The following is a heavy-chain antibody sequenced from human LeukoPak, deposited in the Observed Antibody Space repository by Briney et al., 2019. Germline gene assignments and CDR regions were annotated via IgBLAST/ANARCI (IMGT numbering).Heavy chain of an antibody. D-gene: IGHD3-22*01. J-gene: IGHJ4*02. Sequence: GASVKVSCKASGYTFTSYGISWVRQAPGQGLEWMGWISAYNGNTNYAQKLQGRVTMTTDTSTSTAYMELRSLRSDDTAVYYCARDLQPTYYYDSSGYHMPFDYWGQRTLVTVSS. CDR2: ISAYNGNT. CDR1: GYTFTSYG. V-gene: IGHV1-18*01. CDR3: ARDLQPTYYYDSSGYHMPFDY.